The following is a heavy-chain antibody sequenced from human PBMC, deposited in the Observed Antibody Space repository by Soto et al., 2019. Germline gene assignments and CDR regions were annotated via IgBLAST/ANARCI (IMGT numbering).Heavy chain of an antibody. CDR2: INHSGST. CDR3: ARGPLPDYYGSGSYSLGNWFDP. J-gene: IGHJ5*02. CDR1: GGSFSGYY. Sequence: SETLSLTCAVYGGSFSGYYWSWIRQPPGKGLEWIGEINHSGSTNYNPSLKSRVTISVDTSKNQFSLKLSSVTAADTAVYYCARGPLPDYYGSGSYSLGNWFDPWGQGTLVTVSS. V-gene: IGHV4-34*01. D-gene: IGHD3-10*01.